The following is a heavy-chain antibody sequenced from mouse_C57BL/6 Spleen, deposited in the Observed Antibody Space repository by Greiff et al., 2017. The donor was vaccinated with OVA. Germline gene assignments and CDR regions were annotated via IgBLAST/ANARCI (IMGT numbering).Heavy chain of an antibody. V-gene: IGHV14-2*01. Sequence: VQLQQSGAELVKPGASVKLSCTASGFNITDYYMHWVKQRTEQGLEWIGRIDPEDGETKYAPKFPGTATITADTSSNTAYLQLSSLTSEDTAVYYCARLRYYGSSPYWYFDVWGTGTTVTVSS. CDR3: ARLRYYGSSPYWYFDV. J-gene: IGHJ1*03. CDR1: GFNITDYY. CDR2: IDPEDGET. D-gene: IGHD1-1*01.